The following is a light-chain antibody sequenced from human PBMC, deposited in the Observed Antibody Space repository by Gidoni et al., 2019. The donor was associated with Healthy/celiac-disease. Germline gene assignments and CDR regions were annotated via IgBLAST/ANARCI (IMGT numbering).Light chain of an antibody. CDR3: QQYGSSTWT. J-gene: IGKJ1*01. Sequence: EIVLTHSPGTLSLSPGERATLSCSASQRVSSSYLAWYQQKPGQAPRLLIYGASSRATGIPDRFSGSGSGTDFTLTISRLEPEDFAVYYCQQYGSSTWTFGQGTKVEIK. CDR1: QRVSSSY. V-gene: IGKV3-20*01. CDR2: GAS.